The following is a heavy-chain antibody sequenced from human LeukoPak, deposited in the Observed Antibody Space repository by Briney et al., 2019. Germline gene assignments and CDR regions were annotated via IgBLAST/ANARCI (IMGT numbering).Heavy chain of an antibody. J-gene: IGHJ4*02. Sequence: GESLNISCKGSGYSFTSYWIGWVRQMPGKGLEWMGIIYPGDSETTYSPSFQGQVTFSADKSISTAYLQWSSLKASDTAMYYCARRIAAAGAFDYWGQGTLVTVSS. CDR2: IYPGDSET. CDR1: GYSFTSYW. V-gene: IGHV5-51*01. CDR3: ARRIAAAGAFDY. D-gene: IGHD6-13*01.